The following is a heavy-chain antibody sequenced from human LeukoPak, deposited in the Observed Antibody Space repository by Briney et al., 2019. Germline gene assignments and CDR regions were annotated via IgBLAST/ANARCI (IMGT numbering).Heavy chain of an antibody. D-gene: IGHD1-1*01. CDR1: GFTFSSYA. CDR2: ISGSGGST. J-gene: IGHJ6*02. V-gene: IGHV3-23*01. CDR3: AKKGRWSYYGMDV. Sequence: PGGSLRLSCAASGFTFSSYAMSWVRQAPGKGLEWVSAISGSGGSTYYADSVKGRFTISGDNSKNTLYLQMNSLRAEDTAVYYCAKKGRWSYYGMDVWGQGTTVTVSS.